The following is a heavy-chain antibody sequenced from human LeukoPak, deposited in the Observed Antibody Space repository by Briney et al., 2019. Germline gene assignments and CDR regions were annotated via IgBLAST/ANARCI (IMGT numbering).Heavy chain of an antibody. CDR1: GFTFSAYG. J-gene: IGHJ2*01. V-gene: IGHV3-66*01. CDR3: ARDKVYYYDSSGYSYYWYFDL. D-gene: IGHD3-22*01. Sequence: PGGSLRLSCAASGFTFSAYGMHWVRQAPGKGLEWVSVIYSGGSTYYADSVKGRFNISRDNSKNTLYLQMNSLRAEDTAVYYCARDKVYYYDSSGYSYYWYFDLWGRGTLVTVSS. CDR2: IYSGGST.